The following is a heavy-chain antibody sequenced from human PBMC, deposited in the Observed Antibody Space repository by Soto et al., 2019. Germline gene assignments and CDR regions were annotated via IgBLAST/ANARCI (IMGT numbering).Heavy chain of an antibody. CDR2: ISSSSSYI. J-gene: IGHJ4*02. D-gene: IGHD2-15*01. CDR1: GFTFSSAW. Sequence: GGSLRLSCAASGFTFSSAWMNWVRQAPGKGLEWVSSISSSSSYIYYADSVKGRFTISRDNAKNSLYLQMNSLRAEDTAVYYCARDKVDCSGGSCYSFDYWGQGTLVTVSS. CDR3: ARDKVDCSGGSCYSFDY. V-gene: IGHV3-21*01.